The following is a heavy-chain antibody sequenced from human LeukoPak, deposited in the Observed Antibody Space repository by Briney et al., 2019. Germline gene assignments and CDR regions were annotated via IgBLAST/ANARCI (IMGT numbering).Heavy chain of an antibody. CDR2: IYYSGST. J-gene: IGHJ4*02. V-gene: IGHV4-39*07. CDR3: AREGPMFDSGSYPKSLGY. D-gene: IGHD3-10*01. CDR1: GGSISSGSYY. Sequence: SETLSLTCTVSGGSISSGSYYWGWIRQPPGKGLEWIGSIYYSGSTYYNPSLASRVSISVDTSKNQFSLRLTSVTVADTAVYYCAREGPMFDSGSYPKSLGYWGQGTLVTVSS.